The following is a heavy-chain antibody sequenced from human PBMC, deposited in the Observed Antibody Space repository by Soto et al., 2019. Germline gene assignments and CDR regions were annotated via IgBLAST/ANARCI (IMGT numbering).Heavy chain of an antibody. CDR2: INPNSGGT. J-gene: IGHJ5*02. CDR1: GYTFTGYY. CDR3: ARDIVVVPAAIMRRGNWFDP. Sequence: ASVKVSCKASGYTFTGYYMHWVRRAPGQGLEWMGWINPNSGGTNYAQKFQGRVTMTRDTSISTAYMELSRLRSDDTAVYYCARDIVVVPAAIMRRGNWFDPWGQGTLVTVSS. D-gene: IGHD2-2*02. V-gene: IGHV1-2*02.